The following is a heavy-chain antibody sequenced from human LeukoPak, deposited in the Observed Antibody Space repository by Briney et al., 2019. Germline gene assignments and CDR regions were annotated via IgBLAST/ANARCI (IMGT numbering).Heavy chain of an antibody. CDR2: IYHSGST. Sequence: SETLSLTCAVSGGSISSGGYSWSWIRQPPGKGLEWIGYIYHSGSTYYNPSLKSRVTISVDRSKNQFSLKLSSVTAADTAVYYCARQRGPIAAAGIDYWGQGTLVTVSS. CDR1: GGSISSGGYS. J-gene: IGHJ4*02. CDR3: ARQRGPIAAAGIDY. D-gene: IGHD6-13*01. V-gene: IGHV4-30-2*01.